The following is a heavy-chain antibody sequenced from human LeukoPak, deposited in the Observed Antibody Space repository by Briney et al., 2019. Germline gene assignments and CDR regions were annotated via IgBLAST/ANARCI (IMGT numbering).Heavy chain of an antibody. Sequence: GGSLRLSCAASGFTFDDYAMHWVRQAPGKGLEWVSLISWDGGSTYYADSVKGRFTISRDNSKNSLYLQMNSLRAEDTALYYCAKEGGAAAGGRGYYFDYWGQGTLVTVSS. CDR2: ISWDGGST. CDR3: AKEGGAAAGGRGYYFDY. V-gene: IGHV3-43D*03. CDR1: GFTFDDYA. J-gene: IGHJ4*02. D-gene: IGHD6-13*01.